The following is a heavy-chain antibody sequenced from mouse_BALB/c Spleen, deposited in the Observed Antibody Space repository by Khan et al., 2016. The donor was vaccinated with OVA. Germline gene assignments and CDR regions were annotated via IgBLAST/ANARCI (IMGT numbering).Heavy chain of an antibody. V-gene: IGHV1-9*01. CDR1: GYTFSNYW. CDR2: ILPGRGNN. J-gene: IGHJ4*01. D-gene: IGHD4-1*01. Sequence: QVQLQQSGAELMKPGASVKISCKATGYTFSNYWIEWVKQRPGHGLEWIGEILPGRGNNNFNEKFKGKATITADSSSSIAYMQLSSLTSDDYAVSYCARGAGTTYGMDYWGQGTSVTVSS. CDR3: ARGAGTTYGMDY.